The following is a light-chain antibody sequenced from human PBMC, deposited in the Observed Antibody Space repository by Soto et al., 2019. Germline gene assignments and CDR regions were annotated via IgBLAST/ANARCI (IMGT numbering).Light chain of an antibody. J-gene: IGKJ1*01. CDR2: DAS. V-gene: IGKV1-5*01. CDR3: QHYGGMWT. CDR1: QSITNR. Sequence: DIQITQSPSTLSASVGDRVTITCRATQSITNRLAWYQQKPGKAPKVLIYDASSLESGVPSRFSGSGSETEFALTISSLQPDDFATYWCQHYGGMWTFGQGTKVDIK.